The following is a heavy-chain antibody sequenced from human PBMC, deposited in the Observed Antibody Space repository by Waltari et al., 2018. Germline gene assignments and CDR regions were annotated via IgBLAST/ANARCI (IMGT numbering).Heavy chain of an antibody. CDR1: GYSFTTFG. J-gene: IGHJ4*02. V-gene: IGHV1-3*01. CDR3: ARHLARDILTGYQPFYFDY. Sequence: QVHLVQSGAEVKRPGASVKVSCKASGYSFTTFGVPWVRQAPGQRLAWMGWISAANGTTKSSQSFQDRVAFTRDTSASTAYMELTSLRNEDTAVYYCARHLARDILTGYQPFYFDYWGQGTLVTVSS. CDR2: ISAANGTT. D-gene: IGHD3-9*01.